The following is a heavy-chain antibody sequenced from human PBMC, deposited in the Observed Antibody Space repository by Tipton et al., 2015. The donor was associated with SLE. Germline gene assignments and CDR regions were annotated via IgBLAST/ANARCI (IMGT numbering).Heavy chain of an antibody. Sequence: GLVKPSETLSLICSVSGDSLTNYYWSWIRQPPGKRLEWIGYIDQFGSANYNPSLQNRVTISVGRSKTQFSLKLRSVSAADSAMYYCARHGYDFWSGYYHHVFDVWGQGTMLTVSS. CDR1: GDSLTNYY. V-gene: IGHV4-59*08. J-gene: IGHJ3*01. CDR2: IDQFGSA. D-gene: IGHD3-3*01. CDR3: ARHGYDFWSGYYHHVFDV.